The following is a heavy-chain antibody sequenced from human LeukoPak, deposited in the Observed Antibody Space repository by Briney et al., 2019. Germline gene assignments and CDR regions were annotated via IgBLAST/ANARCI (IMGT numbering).Heavy chain of an antibody. J-gene: IGHJ4*02. CDR1: GGPFSGYY. V-gene: IGHV4-34*01. CDR2: INHSGST. Sequence: SETLSLTCAVYGGPFSGYYWSWIRQPPGKGLEWTGEINHSGSTNYNPSLKSRVTMSVDTYKNQFSLKLSSVTAADTAVYYCARENDYYDSSGYPDYWGQGTLVTVSS. D-gene: IGHD3-22*01. CDR3: ARENDYYDSSGYPDY.